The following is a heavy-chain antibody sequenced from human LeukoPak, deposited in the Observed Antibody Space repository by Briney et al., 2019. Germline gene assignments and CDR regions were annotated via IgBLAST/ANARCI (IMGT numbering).Heavy chain of an antibody. Sequence: SETLSLTCTVSGGSLSSGRDSWSWVRQSAGKGLEWIGRVSSTGSANYNAALKSRLAISVDTSKNQFSLNLSSVTAADTAVYYCAKEGGGEPSYWYLDLWGRGTLVTVSS. CDR1: GGSLSSGRDS. J-gene: IGHJ2*01. D-gene: IGHD3-16*01. CDR2: VSSTGSA. CDR3: AKEGGGEPSYWYLDL. V-gene: IGHV4-61*02.